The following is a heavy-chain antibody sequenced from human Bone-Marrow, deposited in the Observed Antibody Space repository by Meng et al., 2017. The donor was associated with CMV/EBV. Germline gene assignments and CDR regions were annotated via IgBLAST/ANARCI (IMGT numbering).Heavy chain of an antibody. V-gene: IGHV1-69*05. J-gene: IGHJ4*02. CDR3: ARVWRYYYDY. CDR2: IIPIFGTA. CDR1: GGTFSSYA. D-gene: IGHD1-1*01. Sequence: SVKVSCKASGGTFSSYAISWVRQAPGQGLEWMGGIIPIFGTANYAQKFQGRVTMTRDTSISTAYMELSRLRSDDTAVYYCARVWRYYYDYWGQGTLVTVSS.